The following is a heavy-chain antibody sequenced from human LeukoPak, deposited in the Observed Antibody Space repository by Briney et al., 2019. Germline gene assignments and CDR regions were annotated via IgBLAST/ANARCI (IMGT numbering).Heavy chain of an antibody. V-gene: IGHV3-53*01. J-gene: IGHJ4*02. CDR3: MTAAGYNFGQY. D-gene: IGHD5-18*01. CDR2: LYIGGNT. Sequence: TGGSLRLSCAASGLTVNNNYMSWVRQAPGKGLEWVSALYIGGNTYYADSVRGRFTISRDNSKNTLYLQMNSLRAEDTAIYYCMTAAGYNFGQYWGQGTLVTVSS. CDR1: GLTVNNNY.